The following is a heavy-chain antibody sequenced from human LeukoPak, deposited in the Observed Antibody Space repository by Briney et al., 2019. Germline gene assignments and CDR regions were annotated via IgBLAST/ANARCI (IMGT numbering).Heavy chain of an antibody. J-gene: IGHJ6*02. CDR2: ISYDGSNK. D-gene: IGHD4/OR15-4a*01. V-gene: IGHV3-30*03. CDR3: ARDYGALRIGRDYYYGMDV. CDR1: GFTFSSYG. Sequence: PGGSLRLSCSASGFTFSSYGMQWVRQAPGKGLEWVAVISYDGSNKYYADSVKGRFTISRDNSKNTLYLQMNSLRAEDTAVYYCARDYGALRIGRDYYYGMDVWGQGTTVTVSS.